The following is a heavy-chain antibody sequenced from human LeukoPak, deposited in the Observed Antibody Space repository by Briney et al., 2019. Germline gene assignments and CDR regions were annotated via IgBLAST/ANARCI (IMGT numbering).Heavy chain of an antibody. J-gene: IGHJ3*02. Sequence: ASETLSLTCTVSGGSISSYYWSWIRQPPGKGLEWIGYIYDSGSTNYNPSLKSRVTISVDTSKSHFSLKLSSVTTADTAVYYCARQTGSSWYYAFDIWGQGTVVTVSS. D-gene: IGHD6-13*01. CDR1: GGSISSYY. CDR2: IYDSGST. V-gene: IGHV4-59*08. CDR3: ARQTGSSWYYAFDI.